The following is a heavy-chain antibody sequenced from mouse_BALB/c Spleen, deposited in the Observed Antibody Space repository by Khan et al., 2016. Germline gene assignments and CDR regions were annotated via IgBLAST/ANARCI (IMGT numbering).Heavy chain of an antibody. J-gene: IGHJ4*01. Sequence: EVKLLESGGGLVQPGDSLKLSCAASGFEFSRFWINWVRQAPGKGLEWIGEINPDSTTINYTPSLKDKFIISRDNAKNTLYLHMNKVRSEDTALYYCASPTVGMDYWGQGTSVTVSS. V-gene: IGHV4-1*02. CDR2: INPDSTTI. D-gene: IGHD1-1*01. CDR3: ASPTVGMDY. CDR1: GFEFSRFW.